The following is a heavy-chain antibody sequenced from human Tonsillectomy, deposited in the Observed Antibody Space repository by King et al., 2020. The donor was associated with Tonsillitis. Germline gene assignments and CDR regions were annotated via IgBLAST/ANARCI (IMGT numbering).Heavy chain of an antibody. CDR2: IRSQAYGGTT. CDR1: GFTFGDYA. J-gene: IGHJ6*03. V-gene: IGHV3-49*04. Sequence: VQLVESGGGLVQPGRSLRLSCTGSGFTFGDYAMTWVRQDPGKGLEWVGFIRSQAYGGTTEYAASVKGRFTVSRDDSKSIAYLQMNSLKTEDTAVYYCSRPFCGSVSYYSEDYMDVWGQGTTVTVSS. CDR3: SRPFCGSVSYYSEDYMDV. D-gene: IGHD3-10*01.